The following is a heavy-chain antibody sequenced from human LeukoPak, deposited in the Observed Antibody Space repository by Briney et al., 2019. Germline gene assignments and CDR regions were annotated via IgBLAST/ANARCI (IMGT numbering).Heavy chain of an antibody. CDR2: IYYSGST. D-gene: IGHD5-24*01. V-gene: IGHV4-59*01. J-gene: IGHJ2*01. Sequence: SETLSLTCAVYGGSFSGYYWSWIRQPPGKGLEWIGYIYYSGSTNYNPSLKSRVTISVDTSKNQFSLKLSSVTAADTAVYYCARVGENRDRDGYNYSYFDLWGRGTLVTVSS. CDR1: GGSFSGYY. CDR3: ARVGENRDRDGYNYSYFDL.